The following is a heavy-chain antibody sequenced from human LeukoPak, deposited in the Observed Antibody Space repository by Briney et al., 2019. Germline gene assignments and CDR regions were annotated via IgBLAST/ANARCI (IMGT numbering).Heavy chain of an antibody. CDR3: ARSLYSSSSEVWYFDY. D-gene: IGHD6-6*01. Sequence: ASVKVSCKASGGTFSSYAISWVRQAPGQGLEWMGGIIPIFGTANYAQKFQGRVTITTDESTSTAYMELSSLRSEDTAVYYCARSLYSSSSEVWYFDYWGQGTLVTVS. CDR2: IIPIFGTA. CDR1: GGTFSSYA. V-gene: IGHV1-69*05. J-gene: IGHJ4*02.